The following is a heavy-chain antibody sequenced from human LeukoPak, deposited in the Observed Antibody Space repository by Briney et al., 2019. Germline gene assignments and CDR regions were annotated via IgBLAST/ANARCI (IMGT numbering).Heavy chain of an antibody. CDR2: IKTDGSEK. Sequence: PGGSQRLSCAASGFTFSSFWMSWVRQSRGKGRVWVANIKTDGSEKYYVDSVKGRFTISRDNAKNSLSLQMNSLSAEDTAVYYCTRDWGGVAAGIDYWGQGTLVTVSS. V-gene: IGHV3-7*01. D-gene: IGHD6-13*01. CDR3: TRDWGGVAAGIDY. J-gene: IGHJ4*02. CDR1: GFTFSSFW.